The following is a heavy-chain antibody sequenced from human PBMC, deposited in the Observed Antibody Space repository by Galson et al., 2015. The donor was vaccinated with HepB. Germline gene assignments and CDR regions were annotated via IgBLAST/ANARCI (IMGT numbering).Heavy chain of an antibody. V-gene: IGHV1-18*01. CDR2: ISTYNDDT. CDR1: GYIFITYG. CDR3: ARDAGVFEGGLGV. Sequence: SVKVSCKASGYIFITYGISWVRQAPGQGVEWMGWISTYNDDTKYAQKFQGRVTMTTDTSTSTGYVELRSLRSDDTAVYYCARDAGVFEGGLGVWGQGTTVTVSS. J-gene: IGHJ6*02. D-gene: IGHD3-10*01.